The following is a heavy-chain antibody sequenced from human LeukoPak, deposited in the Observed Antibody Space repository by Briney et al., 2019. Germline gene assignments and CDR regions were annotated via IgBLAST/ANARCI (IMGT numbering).Heavy chain of an antibody. Sequence: GGSLRLSCAVSGFTFSSYSMNWVRQAPGEGLEWISYISSSGTTIYYADSVKGRFTISRDNAKHSLYLQMNSLRHEDTAAYYCARDQSPKRFDRWGQGTLVTVSS. J-gene: IGHJ5*02. CDR3: ARDQSPKRFDR. V-gene: IGHV3-48*02. CDR2: ISSSGTTI. CDR1: GFTFSSYS.